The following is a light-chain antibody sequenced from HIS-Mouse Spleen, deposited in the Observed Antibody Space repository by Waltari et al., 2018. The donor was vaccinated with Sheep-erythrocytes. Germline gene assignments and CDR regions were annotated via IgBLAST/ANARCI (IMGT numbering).Light chain of an antibody. CDR3: QQRSNWLT. CDR1: QSVSSY. J-gene: IGKJ4*01. Sequence: EIVLTQSPATLSLSPGERATLSCRASQSVSSYLAWYQQKPGQAPRLLIYDASNRATGIPARFSGMASGTDFTLNISSLEPEDFAVYYCQQRSNWLTFGGGTKVDIK. V-gene: IGKV3-11*01. CDR2: DAS.